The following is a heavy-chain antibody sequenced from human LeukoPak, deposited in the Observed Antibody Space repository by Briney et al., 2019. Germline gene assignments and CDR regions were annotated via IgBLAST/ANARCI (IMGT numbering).Heavy chain of an antibody. CDR1: GYPFTTWE. J-gene: IGHJ5*02. CDR3: ARGPRNDP. D-gene: IGHD1-14*01. CDR2: VHPNGGNT. Sequence: ASVKVSCKTSGYPFTTWEINWVRQDAGQGLEWMGWVHPNGGNTAYAQKFQGRVTMTRDTSIRTAYMERSGLTSDDTAVYFCARGPRNDPWGQGTLVTVSS. V-gene: IGHV1-8*01.